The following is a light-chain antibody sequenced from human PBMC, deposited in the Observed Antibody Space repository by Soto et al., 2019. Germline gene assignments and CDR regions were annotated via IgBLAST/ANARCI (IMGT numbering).Light chain of an antibody. CDR2: AAS. V-gene: IGKV3-20*01. CDR1: QSSSSTF. J-gene: IGKJ1*01. Sequence: EMVLTQSPGTLSLSPGESATLSCRASQSSSSTFVAWYQQKLGQAPRLLTYAASSRATGIPARFSGSGSGTDYTLTISSLEPEDFALYYCQQYTSSPRAFGQGTKVDIK. CDR3: QQYTSSPRA.